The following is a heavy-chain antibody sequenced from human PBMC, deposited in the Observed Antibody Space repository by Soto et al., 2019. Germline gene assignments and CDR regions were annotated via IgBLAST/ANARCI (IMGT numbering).Heavy chain of an antibody. CDR1: GYTFTSYG. J-gene: IGHJ6*02. CDR3: AGAYYGSGSYYRDNYYYGMDV. D-gene: IGHD3-10*01. CDR2: ISAYNGNT. Sequence: ASVKVSCKASGYTFTSYGISWVRQAPGQGLEWMGWISAYNGNTNYAQKLQGRVTMTTDTSTSTAYMELRSLRSDDTAVYYCAGAYYGSGSYYRDNYYYGMDVWGQGTTVTVSS. V-gene: IGHV1-18*01.